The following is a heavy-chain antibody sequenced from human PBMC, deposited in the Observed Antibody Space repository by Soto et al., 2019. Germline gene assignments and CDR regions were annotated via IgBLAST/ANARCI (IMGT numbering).Heavy chain of an antibody. Sequence: SETLSLTCTVSGGSISSYYWSWIRQPPGKGLEWIGYIYYSGSTNYNPSLKSRVTISVDTSKNQFSLKLSSVTAADTAVYYCARLVVAAAGTYYFDYWGQGTLVTVSS. CDR2: IYYSGST. CDR1: GGSISSYY. J-gene: IGHJ4*02. CDR3: ARLVVAAAGTYYFDY. D-gene: IGHD6-13*01. V-gene: IGHV4-59*08.